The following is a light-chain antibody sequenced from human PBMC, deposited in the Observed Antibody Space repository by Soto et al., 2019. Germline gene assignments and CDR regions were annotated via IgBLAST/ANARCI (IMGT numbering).Light chain of an antibody. Sequence: EIVLTQSPGTLSLSAGERATLSCRASQSVSSSFLAWYQQKPGQAPRLLIYGASSRAPGIPDRFSGSGSGTDFTLTISRLEPEDFAVYYCQQYGTSPWTFCQGTKVEIK. CDR2: GAS. J-gene: IGKJ1*01. CDR3: QQYGTSPWT. V-gene: IGKV3-20*01. CDR1: QSVSSSF.